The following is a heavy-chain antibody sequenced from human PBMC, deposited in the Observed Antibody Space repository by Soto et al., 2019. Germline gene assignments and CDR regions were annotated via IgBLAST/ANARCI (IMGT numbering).Heavy chain of an antibody. CDR2: IYHSGST. J-gene: IGHJ4*02. Sequence: PSETLSLTCAVSGGSISSSNWWSWVRQPPGKGLEWIGEIYHSGSTNYNPSLKSRVTISVDKSKNQFSLKLSSVTAADTAVYYCASLGYCSSTSCLDYWGQGALVTVSS. CDR1: GGSISSSNW. CDR3: ASLGYCSSTSCLDY. D-gene: IGHD2-2*03. V-gene: IGHV4-4*02.